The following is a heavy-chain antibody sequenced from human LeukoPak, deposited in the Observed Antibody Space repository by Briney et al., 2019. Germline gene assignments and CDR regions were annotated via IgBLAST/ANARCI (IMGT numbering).Heavy chain of an antibody. CDR2: ISSSSSYI. CDR3: ARAYDFWSGYTGPYYFDY. V-gene: IGHV3-21*01. J-gene: IGHJ4*02. D-gene: IGHD3-3*01. Sequence: GGSLRLSCAASGFTFSSYSMHWVRQAPGKGLEWVSSISSSSSYIYYADSVKGRFTISRDNAKNSLYLQMNSLRAEDTAVYYCARAYDFWSGYTGPYYFDYWGQGTLVTVSS. CDR1: GFTFSSYS.